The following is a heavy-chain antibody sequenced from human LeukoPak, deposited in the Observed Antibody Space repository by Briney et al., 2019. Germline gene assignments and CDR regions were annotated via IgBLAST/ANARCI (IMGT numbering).Heavy chain of an antibody. CDR1: GYRFNSYW. J-gene: IGHJ3*02. CDR3: ARNTAFDI. V-gene: IGHV5-51*01. CDR2: IYPGDSDT. Sequence: GEPLKISCKGSGYRFNSYWIAWVRQMPGKGLEWMGIIYPGDSDTRYSPSFQGQVTISADKSISTAYLQWSSLKASDTAMYYCARNTAFDIWGQGTMVTVSS.